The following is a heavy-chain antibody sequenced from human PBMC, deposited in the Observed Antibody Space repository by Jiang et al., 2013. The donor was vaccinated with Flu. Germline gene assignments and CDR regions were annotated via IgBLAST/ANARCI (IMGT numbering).Heavy chain of an antibody. CDR1: GFNVSNNY. V-gene: IGHV3-66*01. J-gene: IGHJ4*02. CDR2: IYSIGST. Sequence: SGFNVSNNYMNWVRQAPGKGLEWVSIIYSIGSTYYADSVKGRFTISRHTSKNTLYLQMNSLRAEDTAVYYCARGSGSLDYWGQGTLVTVSS. CDR3: ARGSGSLDY. D-gene: IGHD1-26*01.